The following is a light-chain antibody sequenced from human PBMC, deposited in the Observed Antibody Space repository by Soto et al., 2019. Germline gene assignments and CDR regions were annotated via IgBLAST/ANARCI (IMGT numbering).Light chain of an antibody. J-gene: IGLJ2*01. CDR1: SSDVGGYNY. Sequence: QSALTQPASVSGSPGQSITISCTGTSSDVGGYNYVSWYQQHPGKAPKLMIYEVSNRPSGVSNRFSASKSGNTASLTISGLQAEDEADYYCSSYTSSSSVVFGGRTKLTVL. CDR2: EVS. CDR3: SSYTSSSSVV. V-gene: IGLV2-14*01.